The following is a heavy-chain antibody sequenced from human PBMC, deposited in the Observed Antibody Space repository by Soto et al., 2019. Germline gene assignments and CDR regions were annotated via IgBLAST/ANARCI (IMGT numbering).Heavy chain of an antibody. CDR3: ARHVTSFYGDYGSWYFDL. CDR2: IYYSGST. CDR1: GGSISSSSYY. J-gene: IGHJ2*01. D-gene: IGHD4-17*01. Sequence: QLQLQESGPGLVKPSETLSLTCTVSGGSISSSSYYWGWIRQPPGKGLEWIGSIYYSGSTYYNPSLKSQVTIAVDTSKNPFSLKQSSVTAADTAVYYCARHVTSFYGDYGSWYFDLWGRGTLVTVSS. V-gene: IGHV4-39*01.